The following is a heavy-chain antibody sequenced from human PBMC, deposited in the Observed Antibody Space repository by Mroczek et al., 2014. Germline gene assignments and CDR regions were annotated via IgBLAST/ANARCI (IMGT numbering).Heavy chain of an antibody. CDR1: GGSFSGYY. V-gene: IGHV4-34*01. Sequence: QVQLQQWGAGLLKPSETLSLTCAVYGGSFSGYYWSWIRQPPGKGLEWIGEINHSGSTNYNPSLKSRVTISVDTSKNQFSLKLSSVTAADTAVYYCARRARTGWSGYEPGRDQHYYFDYWGQGTLVTVSS. D-gene: IGHD5-12*01. CDR3: ARRARTGWSGYEPGRDQHYYFDY. J-gene: IGHJ4*02. CDR2: INHSGST.